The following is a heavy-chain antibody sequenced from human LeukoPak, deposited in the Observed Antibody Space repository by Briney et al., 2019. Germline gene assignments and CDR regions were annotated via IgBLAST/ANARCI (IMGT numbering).Heavy chain of an antibody. CDR3: ARMGLYYDSLL. J-gene: IGHJ3*01. Sequence: ASVKLSCTAFGYTFTGYWMHWVRQAPGQGLEWMGWINPNSGGTNYAQKFQGRVTMTRDTSISTAYMELSRLRSDDTAVYYCARMGLYYDSLLWGQGTMVTVSS. CDR2: INPNSGGT. D-gene: IGHD3-22*01. V-gene: IGHV1-2*02. CDR1: GYTFTGYW.